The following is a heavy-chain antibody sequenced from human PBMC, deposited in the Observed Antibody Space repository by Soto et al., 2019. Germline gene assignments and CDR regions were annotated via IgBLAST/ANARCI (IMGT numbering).Heavy chain of an antibody. V-gene: IGHV4-31*03. CDR2: IYYSGST. CDR3: ALTPGYYDSSGHLLYGMDV. CDR1: GGSISSGGYY. D-gene: IGHD3-22*01. Sequence: SETLSLTCTVSGGSISSGGYYWSWIRQHPGKGLEWIGYIYYSGSTYYNPSLKSRVTISVDTSKNQFSLKLSSATAADTAVYYCALTPGYYDSSGHLLYGMDVWGQGTTVTVSS. J-gene: IGHJ6*02.